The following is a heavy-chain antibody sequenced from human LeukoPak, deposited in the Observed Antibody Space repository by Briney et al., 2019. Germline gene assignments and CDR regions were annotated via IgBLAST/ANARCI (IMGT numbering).Heavy chain of an antibody. CDR1: GYTFTGYY. D-gene: IGHD3-22*01. J-gene: IGHJ4*02. Sequence: GASVKVSCKASGYTFTGYYMHWVRQAPGQGLEWMGWINPNSGGTNYAQKFQGRVTMTRDTSISTAYMELSRLRSDDTAVYYCARDYYDSSGYLFYWGQGTLVTVSS. CDR2: INPNSGGT. V-gene: IGHV1-2*02. CDR3: ARDYYDSSGYLFY.